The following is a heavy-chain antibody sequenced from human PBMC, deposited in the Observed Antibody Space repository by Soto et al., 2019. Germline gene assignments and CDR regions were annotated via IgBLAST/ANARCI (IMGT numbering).Heavy chain of an antibody. J-gene: IGHJ5*02. CDR1: GFTFSSYW. V-gene: IGHV3-74*01. CDR3: AREYYYDSSGYR. CDR2: INSDGSST. D-gene: IGHD3-22*01. Sequence: GGSLRLSXAASGFTFSSYWMHWVRQAPGKGLVWVSRINSDGSSTSYADSVKGRFTISRDNAKNTLYLQMNSLRAEDTAVYYCAREYYYDSSGYRWGQGTLVTVSS.